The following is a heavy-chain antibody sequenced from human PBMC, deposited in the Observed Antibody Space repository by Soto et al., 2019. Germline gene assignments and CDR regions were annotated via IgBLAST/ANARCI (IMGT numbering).Heavy chain of an antibody. V-gene: IGHV3-48*02. CDR2: ISSGSGTI. D-gene: IGHD4-4*01. CDR3: ARPEKTTAYYYYAMDV. Sequence: GGSLRLSCAASGGPFSDYDMYWVRQAPGKGLEWLSYISSGSGTIYYADSVKGRFTISRDNAKNSLYLQMNSLRDEDTAVYYCARPEKTTAYYYYAMDVWGQGTTVTVSS. J-gene: IGHJ6*02. CDR1: GGPFSDYD.